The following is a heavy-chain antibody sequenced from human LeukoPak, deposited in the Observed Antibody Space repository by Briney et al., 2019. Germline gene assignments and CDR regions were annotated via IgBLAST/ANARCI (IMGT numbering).Heavy chain of an antibody. J-gene: IGHJ4*02. D-gene: IGHD3-10*01. CDR1: GRSFSGYY. CDR3: ARAWPRYGSGSYYFDY. V-gene: IGHV4-34*01. CDR2: INHSGST. Sequence: SETLSLTCAVYGRSFSGYYWSWIRQPPGKGLEWIGEINHSGSTNYNPSLKSRVTISVDTSKNQFSLKLSSVTAADTAVYYCARAWPRYGSGSYYFDYWGQGTLVTVSS.